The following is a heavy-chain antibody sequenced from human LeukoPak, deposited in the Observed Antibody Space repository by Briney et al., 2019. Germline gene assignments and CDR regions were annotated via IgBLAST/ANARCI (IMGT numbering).Heavy chain of an antibody. V-gene: IGHV4-61*09. CDR3: ARGSRWFGDYYFDY. CDR1: GGSISSGSYD. Sequence: SETLSLTCTVSGGSISSGSYDWYWIRQPAGKGLEWIGHIYTSGSSNYSPSLKSRVTISVDTSKNQFSLKLTSVTAADTAVYYCARGSRWFGDYYFDYWGQGTLVTVSS. D-gene: IGHD3-10*01. J-gene: IGHJ4*02. CDR2: IYTSGSS.